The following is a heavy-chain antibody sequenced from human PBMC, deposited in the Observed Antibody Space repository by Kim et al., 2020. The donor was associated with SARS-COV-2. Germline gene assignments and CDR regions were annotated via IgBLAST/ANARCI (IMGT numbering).Heavy chain of an antibody. J-gene: IGHJ4*02. CDR1: GFTFSSYS. CDR3: ARAGDSSGYWPHSFDY. Sequence: GGSLRLSCAASGFTFSSYSMNWVRQAPAKGLEWDSSISSSSSYIYYADSVKGRFTTARDNAKNSLYLQMNSLRAEDTAVYYCARAGDSSGYWPHSFDYWGQGTLVTVSS. V-gene: IGHV3-21*01. CDR2: ISSSSSYI. D-gene: IGHD3-22*01.